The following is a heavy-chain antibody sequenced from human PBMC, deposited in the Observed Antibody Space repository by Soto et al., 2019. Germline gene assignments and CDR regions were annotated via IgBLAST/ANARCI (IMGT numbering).Heavy chain of an antibody. CDR3: ARGVGGELPKLYFDY. CDR2: INHSGST. D-gene: IGHD3-16*01. V-gene: IGHV4-30-2*01. CDR1: GGSISSGGYS. J-gene: IGHJ4*02. Sequence: SETLSLTCAVSGGSISSGGYSWSWIRQPPGKGLEWIGEINHSGSTNYNPSLKSRVTISVDTSKNQFSLKLSSVTAADTAVYYCARGVGGELPKLYFDYWGQGTLVTVSS.